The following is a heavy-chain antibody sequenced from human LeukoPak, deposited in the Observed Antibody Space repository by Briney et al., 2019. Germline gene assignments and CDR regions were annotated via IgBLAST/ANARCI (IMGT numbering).Heavy chain of an antibody. CDR2: ISYDGSNK. CDR1: GFTFSSYG. CDR3: AKSKGSGHETYYYYYYGMDV. Sequence: PGGSLRLSCAASGFTFSSYGMHWVRQAPGKGLEWVAVISYDGSNKYYADSVKGRFTISRDNSKNKLYLQMNSLRAEDTAVYYCAKSKGSGHETYYYYYYGMDVWGQGTTVTVSS. J-gene: IGHJ6*02. D-gene: IGHD3-10*01. V-gene: IGHV3-30*18.